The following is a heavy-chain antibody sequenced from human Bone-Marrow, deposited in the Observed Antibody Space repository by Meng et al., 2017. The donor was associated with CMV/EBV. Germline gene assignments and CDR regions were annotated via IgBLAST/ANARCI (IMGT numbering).Heavy chain of an antibody. CDR2: IYYSGST. D-gene: IGHD1-26*01. CDR1: GGSISSSSYY. J-gene: IGHJ5*02. Sequence: SETLSLTCTVSGGSISSSSYYWGWIRQPPGKGLEWIGSIYYSGSTYYNPSLKSRVTISVDTSKNQFSLKLSSVTAADTAVYYCAREWELLVNWFHPWGQGTLVTVSS. CDR3: AREWELLVNWFHP. V-gene: IGHV4-39*07.